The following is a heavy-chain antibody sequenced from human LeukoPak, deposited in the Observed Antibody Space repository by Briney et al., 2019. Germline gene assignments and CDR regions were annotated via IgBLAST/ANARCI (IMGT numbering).Heavy chain of an antibody. CDR2: ISGSGGST. CDR3: AKDKRIYYDSSGYYYGYYFDY. CDR1: GFTFSSYG. V-gene: IGHV3-23*01. J-gene: IGHJ4*02. D-gene: IGHD3-22*01. Sequence: GGSGRLSCAASGFTFSSYGMSWIRQAPGKGLEWVSAISGSGGSTYYADSVKGRFTISRDNSKNTVYLQMNSLRAEDTAVYYCAKDKRIYYDSSGYYYGYYFDYWGQGTLVTVSS.